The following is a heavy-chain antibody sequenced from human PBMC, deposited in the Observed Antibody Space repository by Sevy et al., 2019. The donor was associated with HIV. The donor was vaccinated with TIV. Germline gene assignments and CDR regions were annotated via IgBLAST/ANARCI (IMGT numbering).Heavy chain of an antibody. D-gene: IGHD6-19*01. J-gene: IGHJ4*02. V-gene: IGHV4-39*01. CDR3: AGPILTYNNGWSYYDY. CDR2: INYSGST. CDR1: GASISSSGYY. Sequence: LRETLSLTCTVSGASISSSGYYWGWIRQPPGKGLEWIASINYSGSTFYNPSLKSRVTISADTSKNQFSLDLNSVTAADTAIYYCAGPILTYNNGWSYYDYWGQGTVVTVSS.